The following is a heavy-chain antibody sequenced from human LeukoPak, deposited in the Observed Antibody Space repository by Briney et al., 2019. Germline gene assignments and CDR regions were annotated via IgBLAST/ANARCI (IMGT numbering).Heavy chain of an antibody. J-gene: IGHJ3*02. D-gene: IGHD1-1*01. CDR2: IHHSGNT. CDR3: ARPKTVNGAFDI. V-gene: IGHV4-39*01. Sequence: SETLSLTCTVSGGSISSNSDYWDWLRQPPGKGLEWIGTIHHSGNTYYNPSLKSRVNMSVDTSKTQFSLNLSSVTAADTAAYYCARPKTVNGAFDIWGPGTMVTVSS. CDR1: GGSISSNSDY.